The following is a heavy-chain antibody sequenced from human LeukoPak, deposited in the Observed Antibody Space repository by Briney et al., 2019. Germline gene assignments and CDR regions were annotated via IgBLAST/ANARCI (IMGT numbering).Heavy chain of an antibody. J-gene: IGHJ6*03. D-gene: IGHD2-2*01. CDR3: AKGFKPQGDIVVVPAAPPYYYYYYYMDV. Sequence: PGGSLRLSCAASGFTFSSYSMNWVRQAPGKGLEWVSSISSRSSYKYYADSVKGRFTISRDNAKNSLYLQMNSLTAEDTAVYYCAKGFKPQGDIVVVPAAPPYYYYYYYMDVWGKGTTVTVSS. CDR1: GFTFSSYS. CDR2: ISSRSSYK. V-gene: IGHV3-21*04.